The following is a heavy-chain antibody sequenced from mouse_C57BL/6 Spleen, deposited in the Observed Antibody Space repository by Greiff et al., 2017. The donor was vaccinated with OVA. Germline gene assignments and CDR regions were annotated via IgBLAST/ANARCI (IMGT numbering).Heavy chain of an antibody. D-gene: IGHD1-1*01. CDR3: ARRGYYYGSSYEGYFDV. Sequence: VKLQQSGAELVKPGASVKISCKASGYAFSSYWMNWVKQRPGKGLEWIGQIYPGDGDTNYNGKFKGKATLTADKSSSTAYMQLSSLTSEDSAVYFCARRGYYYGSSYEGYFDVWGTGTTVTVSS. CDR2: IYPGDGDT. V-gene: IGHV1-80*01. CDR1: GYAFSSYW. J-gene: IGHJ1*03.